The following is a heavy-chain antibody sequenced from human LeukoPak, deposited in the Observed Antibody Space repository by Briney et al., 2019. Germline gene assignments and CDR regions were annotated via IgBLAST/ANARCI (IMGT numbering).Heavy chain of an antibody. J-gene: IGHJ2*01. Sequence: GGSLRLSCAASGFTFSNYWMRWVRQAPGKGLEWLANINQDGSEIYYVDSVKGRFTISRDNGKNSLYLQINSLRADDTAVYYCARDQCSMRVLRTTNWYFDLWGRGTLVTVSS. CDR1: GFTFSNYW. V-gene: IGHV3-7*01. CDR3: ARDQCSMRVLRTTNWYFDL. CDR2: INQDGSEI. D-gene: IGHD3-3*01.